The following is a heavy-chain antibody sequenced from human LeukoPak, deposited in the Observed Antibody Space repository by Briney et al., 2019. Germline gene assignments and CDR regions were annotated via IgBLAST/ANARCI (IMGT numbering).Heavy chain of an antibody. J-gene: IGHJ4*02. CDR1: GFTFSSYA. Sequence: GGSLRLSCAASGFTFSSYAMRWVRQAPGKGLEWFAAISGGSGSTTYYAESVKGRFTISRDNTKTALYQEMNTLTAEDTAVYYCAKGGSSGRPYFFDYWGQGTLVTVSS. CDR3: AKGGSSGRPYFFDY. D-gene: IGHD3-10*01. CDR2: ISGGSGST. V-gene: IGHV3-23*01.